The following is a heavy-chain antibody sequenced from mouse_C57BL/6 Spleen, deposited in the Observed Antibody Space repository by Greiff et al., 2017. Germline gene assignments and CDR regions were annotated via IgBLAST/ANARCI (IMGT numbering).Heavy chain of an antibody. D-gene: IGHD1-1*01. CDR2: IDPNNGGT. V-gene: IGHV1-26*01. CDR3: ASYCGSRYWDCEG. CDR1: GYTFTDYY. Sequence: EVQLQQSGPELVMPGASVKLSCKASGYTFTDYYMHWVKQSPGQSLEWIGDIDPNNGGTSYNQKFKGKATLTVDKSSSTAYMELRSLTSEDSAVDDCASYCGSRYWDCEGWGTGTTVTVA. J-gene: IGHJ1*03.